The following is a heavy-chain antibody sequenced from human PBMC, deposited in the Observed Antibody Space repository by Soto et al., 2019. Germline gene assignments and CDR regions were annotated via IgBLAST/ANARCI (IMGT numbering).Heavy chain of an antibody. CDR2: IYWNEDN. CDR3: AHGVYCSGGSCYFGY. J-gene: IGHJ4*02. V-gene: IGHV2-5*01. CDR1: GFSLSTSGVG. D-gene: IGHD2-15*01. Sequence: QITLKESGPTPVKPTQTLTLTCTFSGFSLSTSGVGVGWIRQPPGKALEWLALIYWNEDNYYSPSLKSRLTITKDTSKNQVVLTMTNMDPVDTATYYCAHGVYCSGGSCYFGYCGQGMLVTVSS.